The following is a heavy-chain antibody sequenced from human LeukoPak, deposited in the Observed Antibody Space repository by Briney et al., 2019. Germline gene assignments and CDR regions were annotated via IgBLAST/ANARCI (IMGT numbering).Heavy chain of an antibody. CDR1: GFIFSNYG. CDR2: IRYDGSNK. D-gene: IGHD2-2*02. CDR3: AKVGLGYCSSTSCYTDDY. V-gene: IGHV3-30*02. J-gene: IGHJ4*02. Sequence: GGSLRLSCAASGFIFSNYGMHWVRQAPGKGLEWVAFIRYDGSNKYYVDSVKGRFIISRDNSKNTLYLQMNSLRAEDTAVYYCAKVGLGYCSSTSCYTDDYWGQGTLVTVSS.